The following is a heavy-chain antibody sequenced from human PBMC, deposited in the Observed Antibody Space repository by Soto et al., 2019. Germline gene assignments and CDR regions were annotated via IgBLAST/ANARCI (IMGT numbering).Heavy chain of an antibody. J-gene: IGHJ6*02. CDR3: ARSQGSSTSLEIYYYYYYGMDV. CDR2: IIPIPGTA. CDR1: GGTFGSYA. V-gene: IGHV1-69*01. Sequence: QVQLVQSGAEVKKPGSSVKVSCKASGGTFGSYAISWVRQAPGQGLEWMGGIIPIPGTANYAQKFQGTVTIAADESKSTAYMELSSLRSEYTAVYYCARSQGSSTSLEIYYYYYYGMDVWGQGTTVTVSS. D-gene: IGHD2-2*01.